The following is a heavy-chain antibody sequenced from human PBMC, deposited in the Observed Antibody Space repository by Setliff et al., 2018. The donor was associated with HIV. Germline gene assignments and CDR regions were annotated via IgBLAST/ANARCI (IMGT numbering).Heavy chain of an antibody. J-gene: IGHJ5*01. CDR3: ARGWQWKIPFDF. D-gene: IGHD6-19*01. CDR2: ISGGGTTV. CDR1: GFTFSSYS. Sequence: SLRLSCAASGFTFSSYSMNWVRQAPGKGLEWVSYISGGGTTVYYADSVKGRFSISRDNAKNSTSLQLKGLRDDDTAIYYCARGWQWKIPFDFWGQGVQVTVSS. V-gene: IGHV3-48*02.